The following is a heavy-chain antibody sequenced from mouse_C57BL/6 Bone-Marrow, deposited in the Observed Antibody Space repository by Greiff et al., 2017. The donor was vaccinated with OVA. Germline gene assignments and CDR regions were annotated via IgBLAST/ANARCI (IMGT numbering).Heavy chain of an antibody. V-gene: IGHV1-19*01. Sequence: VQLKQSGPVLVKPGASVKMSCKASGYTFTDYYMNWVKQSHGKSLEWIGVINPYNGGTSYNQKFKGKATLTVDKSSSTAYMELNSLTSEDSAVYYCARNITTVVATYAMDYWGQGTSVTVSS. CDR1: GYTFTDYY. CDR3: ARNITTVVATYAMDY. D-gene: IGHD1-1*01. CDR2: INPYNGGT. J-gene: IGHJ4*01.